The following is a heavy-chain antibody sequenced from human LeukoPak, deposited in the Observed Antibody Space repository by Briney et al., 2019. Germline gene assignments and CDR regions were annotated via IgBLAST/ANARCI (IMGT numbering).Heavy chain of an antibody. D-gene: IGHD5-12*01. CDR3: ARGDRGYSGYDPAYYFDY. Sequence: SQTLSLTCTVSGGSISSGSYYWSWIRQPAGTGLEWIGRIYTSGSTNYNPSLKSRVTISVDTSKNQFSLKLSSVTAADTAVYYCARGDRGYSGYDPAYYFDYWGQGTLGTVS. J-gene: IGHJ4*02. V-gene: IGHV4-61*02. CDR2: IYTSGST. CDR1: GGSISSGSYY.